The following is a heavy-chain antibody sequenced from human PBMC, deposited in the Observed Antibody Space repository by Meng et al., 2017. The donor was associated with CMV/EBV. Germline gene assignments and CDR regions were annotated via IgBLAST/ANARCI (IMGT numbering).Heavy chain of an antibody. V-gene: IGHV1-69*01. CDR2: IIPIFGTA. D-gene: IGHD3-16*02. Sequence: QVRLVPSGAEGTKPGSSVKVPCKASGGTFSSYAISWVRQAPGQGLEWMGGIIPIFGTANYAQKFQGRVTITADESTSTAYMELSSLRSEDTAVYYCARQLRLGELSPFDYWGQGTLVTVSS. CDR3: ARQLRLGELSPFDY. J-gene: IGHJ4*02. CDR1: GGTFSSYA.